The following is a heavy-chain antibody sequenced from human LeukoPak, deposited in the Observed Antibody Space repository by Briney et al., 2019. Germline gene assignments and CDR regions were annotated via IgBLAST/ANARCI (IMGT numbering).Heavy chain of an antibody. Sequence: SETLSLTCAVYGGSFSGYYWSWIRQPPGKGLEWIGEINHSGSTNYNPSLKSRVTISVDTSKNQFSLKLSSVTAADTAVYYCARDGSSSSWYEAWGQGTLVTVSS. CDR2: INHSGST. D-gene: IGHD6-13*01. V-gene: IGHV4-34*01. J-gene: IGHJ5*02. CDR3: ARDGSSSSWYEA. CDR1: GGSFSGYY.